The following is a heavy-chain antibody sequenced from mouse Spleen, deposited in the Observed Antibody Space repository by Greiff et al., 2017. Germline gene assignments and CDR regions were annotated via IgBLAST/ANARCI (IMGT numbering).Heavy chain of an antibody. Sequence: QVQLQQPGAELVMPGASVKLSCKASGYTFTSYWMHWVKQRPGQGLEWIGEIDPSDSYTNYNQKFKGKATLTVDKSSSTAYMQLSSLTSEDSAVYYCARGNGKAMDYWGQGTSVTVSS. J-gene: IGHJ4*01. CDR2: IDPSDSYT. CDR3: ARGNGKAMDY. V-gene: IGHV1-69*01. D-gene: IGHD2-1*01. CDR1: GYTFTSYW.